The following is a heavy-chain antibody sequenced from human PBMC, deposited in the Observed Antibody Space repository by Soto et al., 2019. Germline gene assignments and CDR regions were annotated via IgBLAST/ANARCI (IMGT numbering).Heavy chain of an antibody. CDR1: GYSISGSNW. CDR3: ARIDGTPSGGNSVFDY. V-gene: IGHV4-28*01. CDR2: IYYSGST. Sequence: SETLSLTCAVSGYSISGSNWWGWIRQPPGKGLEWIGYIYYSGSTYYNPSLKSRVTMSVDTSKNQFSLKLSSVTAVDTAVYYCARIDGTPSGGNSVFDYWGQGTLVTVSS. D-gene: IGHD2-21*02. J-gene: IGHJ4*02.